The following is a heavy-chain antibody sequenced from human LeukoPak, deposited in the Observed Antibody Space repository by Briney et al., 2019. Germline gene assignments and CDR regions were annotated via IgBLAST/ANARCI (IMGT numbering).Heavy chain of an antibody. J-gene: IGHJ4*02. CDR2: ISNNGGYT. CDR3: VTEVIIAVTGNDY. V-gene: IGHV3-23*01. D-gene: IGHD6-19*01. CDR1: GFTFSSSA. Sequence: GGSLRLSCAASGFTFSSSAMSWVRQAPGKGLEWVSAISNNGGYTYYADSVQGRFTISRDNSKSTLCLQMNSLRAEDTAVYYCVTEVIIAVTGNDYWGQGSLVTVSS.